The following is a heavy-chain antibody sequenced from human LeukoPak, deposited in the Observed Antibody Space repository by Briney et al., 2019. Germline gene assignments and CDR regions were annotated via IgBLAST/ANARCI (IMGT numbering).Heavy chain of an antibody. D-gene: IGHD3/OR15-3a*01. CDR1: GFTFSSYW. CDR3: AKATNGLDYYYYYGMDV. Sequence: GGSLRLSCAASGFTFSSYWMHWVRQAPGKGLVWVSRINTDGSSTSYADSVKGRFTISRDNAKNTLYLQMNSLRAEDTAVYYCAKATNGLDYYYYYGMDVWGQGTTVTVSS. CDR2: INTDGSST. V-gene: IGHV3-74*01. J-gene: IGHJ6*02.